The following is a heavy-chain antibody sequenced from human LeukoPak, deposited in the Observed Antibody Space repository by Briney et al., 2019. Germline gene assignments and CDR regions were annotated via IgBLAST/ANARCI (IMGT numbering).Heavy chain of an antibody. D-gene: IGHD3-16*01. CDR2: ITSSSSYI. CDR3: ARVNGLYYFDY. J-gene: IGHJ4*02. CDR1: GFTFRTYS. V-gene: IGHV3-21*01. Sequence: GGSLRLSCAASGFTFRTYSMNWVRQAPGKGLEWVSSITSSSSYIYYADSVKGRFTISRDNAKNSLYPQMSSLRAEDTAVYYCARVNGLYYFDYWGQGTLVTVSS.